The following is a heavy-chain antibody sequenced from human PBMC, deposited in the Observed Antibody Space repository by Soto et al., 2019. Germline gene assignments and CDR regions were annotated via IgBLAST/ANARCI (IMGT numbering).Heavy chain of an antibody. J-gene: IGHJ6*02. V-gene: IGHV4-59*13. Sequence: QVPLHESGPGLVKPSETLSLTCTVSGDSMSPFYWNWIRQSPGKGLEWIGYIYYSGNTNYNPSLKSRVAISVDTSKNQFYLKLSSVTAADTAVYYCARGVYDYWSGYYAGSGLDVWGQGTTVTVSS. CDR3: ARGVYDYWSGYYAGSGLDV. CDR2: IYYSGNT. CDR1: GDSMSPFY. D-gene: IGHD3-3*01.